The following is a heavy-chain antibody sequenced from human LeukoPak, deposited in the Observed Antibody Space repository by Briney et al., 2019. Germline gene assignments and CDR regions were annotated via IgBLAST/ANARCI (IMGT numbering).Heavy chain of an antibody. D-gene: IGHD2-15*01. Sequence: PGGSLRLSCAASGFTFDDYGMNWVRQAPGKGLEWVSGINWNGDSTGYADSVKGRFTISRDNAKNSQYLQMNSLRAEDTAVYYCAKGPDCRYCSGGSCYVDYWGQGTLVTVSS. V-gene: IGHV3-20*04. CDR1: GFTFDDYG. CDR2: INWNGDST. J-gene: IGHJ4*02. CDR3: AKGPDCRYCSGGSCYVDY.